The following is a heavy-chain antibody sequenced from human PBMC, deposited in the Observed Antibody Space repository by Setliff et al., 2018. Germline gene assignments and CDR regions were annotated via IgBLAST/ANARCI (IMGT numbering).Heavy chain of an antibody. Sequence: QPSETLSLTCTVYGGSFSDYYWGWVRQAPGKGLEWLASINPDGSEKYYVDSVKGRFTISRDNARNSLSLQMNSLRTEDTAVYYCFGAGTCSYWGQGTLVTVSS. D-gene: IGHD3-10*01. CDR2: INPDGSEK. CDR1: GGSFSDYY. CDR3: FGAGTCSY. J-gene: IGHJ4*02. V-gene: IGHV3-7*01.